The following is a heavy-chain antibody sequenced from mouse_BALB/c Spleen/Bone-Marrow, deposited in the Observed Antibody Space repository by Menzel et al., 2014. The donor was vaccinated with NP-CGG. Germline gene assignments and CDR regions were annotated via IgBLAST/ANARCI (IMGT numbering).Heavy chain of an antibody. J-gene: IGHJ3*01. CDR3: ARSAMITPFAY. CDR2: IYPGNGDT. CDR1: GYTFTSYN. Sequence: SGAELVKPGASVKMSCKASGYTFTSYNMHWVKQTPGQGLEWIGAIYPGNGDTSYNQKFKGKATLTADKSSSTAYMQLSSLTSEDSAVYYCARSAMITPFAYWGQGTLVTVSA. D-gene: IGHD2-4*01. V-gene: IGHV1-12*01.